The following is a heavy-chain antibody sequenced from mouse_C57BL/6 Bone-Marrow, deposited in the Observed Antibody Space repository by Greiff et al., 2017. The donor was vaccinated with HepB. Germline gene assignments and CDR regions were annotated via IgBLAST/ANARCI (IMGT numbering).Heavy chain of an antibody. CDR1: GFTFSDYY. Sequence: EVQRVESGGGLVQPGGSLKLSCAASGFTFSDYYMYWVRQTPEKRLEWVAYISNGGGSTYYPDTVKGRFTISRDNAKNTLYLQMSRLKSEDTAMYYCARRGGYDGYFDVWGTGTTVTVSS. J-gene: IGHJ1*03. D-gene: IGHD2-2*01. CDR2: ISNGGGST. V-gene: IGHV5-12*01. CDR3: ARRGGYDGYFDV.